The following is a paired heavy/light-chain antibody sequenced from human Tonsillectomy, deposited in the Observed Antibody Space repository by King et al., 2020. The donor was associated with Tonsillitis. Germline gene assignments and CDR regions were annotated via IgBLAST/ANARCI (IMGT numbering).Light chain of an antibody. Sequence: EIVLTQSPGTLSLSPGERATLSCRASQSVSSTYLAWYQQKPGQAPRLLIYGTSSRATGIPDRFSGSASGTDFTLTISRLEPEDFAVYYCQQYGISPPTTFGQGTKVEIK. CDR1: QSVSSTY. CDR3: QQYGISPPTT. V-gene: IGKV3-20*01. CDR2: GTS. J-gene: IGKJ1*01.
Heavy chain of an antibody. Sequence: QVQLQESGPGLVKPSETLSLTCSVSGGSMTSYYWNWIRQSPGKGLEWIGDIYYTGSTNYNPSLKSRVSISVDTSKNQFSLRLSSVTAADTAVYYCARAGHHDGAGYYYHALHIWGQGTLVSVSS. CDR3: ARAGHHDGAGYYYHALHI. V-gene: IGHV4-59*01. J-gene: IGHJ3*02. CDR2: IYYTGST. CDR1: GGSMTSYY. D-gene: IGHD3-22*01.